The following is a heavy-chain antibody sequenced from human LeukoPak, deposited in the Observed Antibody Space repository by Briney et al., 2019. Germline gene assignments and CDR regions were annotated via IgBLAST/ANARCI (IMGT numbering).Heavy chain of an antibody. CDR3: ARLGGDLSPPIDY. CDR2: INHSGST. V-gene: IGHV4-34*01. CDR1: GGSFSGYY. D-gene: IGHD2-21*02. J-gene: IGHJ4*02. Sequence: SETLSLTCAVYGGSFSGYYWSWIRQPPGKGLEWIGEINHSGSTNYNPSLKSRVTISVDTSKNQFSLKLSSVTAADTAVYYCARLGGDLSPPIDYWGQGTLVTVSS.